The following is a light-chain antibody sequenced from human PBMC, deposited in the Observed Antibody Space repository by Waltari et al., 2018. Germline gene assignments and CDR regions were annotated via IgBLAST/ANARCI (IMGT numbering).Light chain of an antibody. CDR2: DVT. Sequence: QSALTQPRSVSGSPGQSVTISCTGTSRDVGAYNFVSWYQHHPGKAPKLLLYDVTKRPSGVPDRVSGSKSANPASLTISGLQAEDDADYFCCSYAGIYTYVFGTGTTVTVL. J-gene: IGLJ1*01. CDR1: SRDVGAYNF. V-gene: IGLV2-11*01. CDR3: CSYAGIYTYV.